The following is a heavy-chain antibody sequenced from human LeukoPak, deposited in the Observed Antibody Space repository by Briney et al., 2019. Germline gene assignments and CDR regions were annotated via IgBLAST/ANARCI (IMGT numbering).Heavy chain of an antibody. CDR2: ISSSSSTI. D-gene: IGHD6-13*01. CDR1: GFTFSSYS. V-gene: IGHV3-48*04. Sequence: PGGSLRLSCVASGFTFSSYSMNWVRQAPGKGLEWVSYISSSSSTIYYADSVKGRFTISRDNAKNSLYLQMNSLRAEDTAVYYCARDLDQGAAAGFFDYWGQGTLVTVSS. J-gene: IGHJ4*02. CDR3: ARDLDQGAAAGFFDY.